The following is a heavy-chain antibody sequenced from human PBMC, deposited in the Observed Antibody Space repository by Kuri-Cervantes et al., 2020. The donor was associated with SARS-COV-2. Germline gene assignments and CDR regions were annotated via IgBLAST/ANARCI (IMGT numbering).Heavy chain of an antibody. CDR1: GYSFTGYW. CDR3: ARRAYGEEVDYYYMDV. V-gene: IGHV5-51*01. D-gene: IGHD4-17*01. Sequence: GSLRLSCKGSGYSFTGYWIAWVRQMPGKGLECMGIIYPGDSDTRYSPSFQGQVTISADKSINTAYLQWSSLKASDTAMYYCARRAYGEEVDYYYMDVWGKGTAVTVSS. CDR2: IYPGDSDT. J-gene: IGHJ6*03.